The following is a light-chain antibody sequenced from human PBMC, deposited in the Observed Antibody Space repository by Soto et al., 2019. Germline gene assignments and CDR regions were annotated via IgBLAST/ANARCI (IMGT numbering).Light chain of an antibody. CDR3: GSFGSRRV. CDR1: SSDVGGYNY. CDR2: DVS. Sequence: QSALTQPASVSGSPGQSITISCTGTSSDVGGYNYVSWYQQHPGKAPKLIIYDVSNRPSGVSNRLSGSKSGNTASLTISGLQAEDEADYYCGSFGSRRVFGPGTKLTVL. J-gene: IGLJ1*01. V-gene: IGLV2-14*03.